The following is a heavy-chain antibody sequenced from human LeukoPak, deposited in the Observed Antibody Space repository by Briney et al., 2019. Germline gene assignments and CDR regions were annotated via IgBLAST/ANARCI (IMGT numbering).Heavy chain of an antibody. D-gene: IGHD6-13*01. V-gene: IGHV3-23*01. CDR2: ISGSGGTT. J-gene: IGHJ6*02. Sequence: GGSLRLSCAASGFTFSSYAMSRVRQAPGKGLEWVSAISGSGGTTYYADSVKGRFTISRDNSKNTLYLQMNSLRAEDTAVYYCAKRIAAVPYYYYGMDVWGQGTTVTVSS. CDR1: GFTFSSYA. CDR3: AKRIAAVPYYYYGMDV.